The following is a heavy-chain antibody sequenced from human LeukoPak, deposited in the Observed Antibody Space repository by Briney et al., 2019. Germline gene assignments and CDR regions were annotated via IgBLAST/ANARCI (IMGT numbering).Heavy chain of an antibody. CDR3: ARAPHGVIRFLEWLLHFDY. CDR2: ISSSSSYI. D-gene: IGHD3-3*01. V-gene: IGHV3-21*01. CDR1: GFTFSSYS. Sequence: KSGGSLRLSCAASGFTFSSYSMNWVRQAPGKGLEWVSSISSSSSYIYYADSVKGRFTISRDNAKNSLYLQMNSLRAEDTAVYYCARAPHGVIRFLEWLLHFDYWGQGTLVTVSS. J-gene: IGHJ4*02.